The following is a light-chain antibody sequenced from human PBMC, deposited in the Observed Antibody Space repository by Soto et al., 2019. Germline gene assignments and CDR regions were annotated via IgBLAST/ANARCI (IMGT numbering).Light chain of an antibody. V-gene: IGKV3-15*01. CDR1: QSVSRSS. CDR2: GAS. J-gene: IGKJ2*01. CDR3: QQYGDWPPET. Sequence: EIVLTQSPGTLSLSPGERATLSCRASQSVSRSSLAWYQQRPGQPPRLLIYGASTRATGVPARFSGSGSATEFTLSISSLQSEDVAVYYCQQYGDWPPETFGQGTKLEI.